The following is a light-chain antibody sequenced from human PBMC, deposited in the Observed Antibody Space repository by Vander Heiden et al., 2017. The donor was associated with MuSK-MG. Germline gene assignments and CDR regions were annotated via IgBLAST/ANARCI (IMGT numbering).Light chain of an antibody. CDR2: YDN. V-gene: IGLV3-21*04. CDR3: QVWDSRSDHPYV. J-gene: IGLJ1*01. Sequence: SYVLTQPPSVSVAPGTAARITCGGNNVGRKSGDWYKQNRGQAPGLLIYYDNDRHSWSPERISGSNSGNTATMTISRVEAGDEADYYCQVWDSRSDHPYVFGTGTKVTVL. CDR1: NVGRKS.